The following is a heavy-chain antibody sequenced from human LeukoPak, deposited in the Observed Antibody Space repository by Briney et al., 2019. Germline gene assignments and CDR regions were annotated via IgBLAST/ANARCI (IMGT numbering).Heavy chain of an antibody. CDR3: ARSPNYYYMDV. CDR1: GASIISTNW. Sequence: SETLSLTCNVSGASIISTNWWNWVRQPPGKGLEWIGEIYQSGYTKYNPSLKSRVTISVDTSKNQFSLKLSSVTAADTAVYYCARSPNYYYMDVWGQGTTVTVSS. CDR2: IYQSGYT. V-gene: IGHV4-4*02. J-gene: IGHJ6*02.